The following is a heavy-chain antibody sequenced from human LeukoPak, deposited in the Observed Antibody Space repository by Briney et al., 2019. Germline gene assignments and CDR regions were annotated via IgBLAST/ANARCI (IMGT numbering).Heavy chain of an antibody. Sequence: SETLSLTCTVSGGSIRSSYYYWGWIRQPPGKGLEWIGSIYDSGSTYYNPSLKSRVTISVDTSKNQFSLKLSSVTAADTAVYYCARGDYYFDYWGQGTLVTVSS. D-gene: IGHD3-16*01. J-gene: IGHJ4*02. CDR1: GGSIRSSYYY. CDR2: IYDSGST. CDR3: ARGDYYFDY. V-gene: IGHV4-39*07.